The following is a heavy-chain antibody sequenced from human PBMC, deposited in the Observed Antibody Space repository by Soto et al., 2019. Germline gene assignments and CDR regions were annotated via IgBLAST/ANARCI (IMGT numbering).Heavy chain of an antibody. J-gene: IGHJ6*02. Sequence: GASGKVSCKASGYTFTSYAMHWVRQAPGQRLEWKRGIIPIFGTANYAQKFQGRVTITADESTSTAYMELSSLRSEDTAVYYCARVKDYDILTGPEPYYYYGMDVWGQGTTVTVSS. CDR1: GYTFTSYA. CDR2: IIPIFGTA. V-gene: IGHV1-69*13. D-gene: IGHD3-9*01. CDR3: ARVKDYDILTGPEPYYYYGMDV.